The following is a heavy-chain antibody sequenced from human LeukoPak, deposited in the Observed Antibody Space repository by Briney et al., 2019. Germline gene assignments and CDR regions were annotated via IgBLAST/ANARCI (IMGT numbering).Heavy chain of an antibody. CDR1: GSTFTGNN. D-gene: IGHD3-22*01. CDR3: ARDMDSSGSLYDY. Sequence: ASVKVSCKASGSTFTGNNMNWVRQPPGQGLERKGWINPNSGGTIYAQKFQGRVTMTRDTSISTAYMELSRLRSDDTAVYYCARDMDSSGSLYDYWGQGTLVTVSS. CDR2: INPNSGGT. J-gene: IGHJ4*02. V-gene: IGHV1-2*02.